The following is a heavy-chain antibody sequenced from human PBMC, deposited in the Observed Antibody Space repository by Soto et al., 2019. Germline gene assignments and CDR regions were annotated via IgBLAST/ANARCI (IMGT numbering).Heavy chain of an antibody. J-gene: IGHJ4*02. D-gene: IGHD6-13*01. CDR3: ARTYSSSWSPFDY. Sequence: QVQLQQWGAGLLKPSETLSLTCAVYGGSFSGYYWSWIRQPPGKGLEWIGEINHSGSTNYNPSLKSRVPISVDTSKTQCSLKLSSVTAADTAVYYCARTYSSSWSPFDYWGQGTLVTVSS. CDR1: GGSFSGYY. CDR2: INHSGST. V-gene: IGHV4-34*01.